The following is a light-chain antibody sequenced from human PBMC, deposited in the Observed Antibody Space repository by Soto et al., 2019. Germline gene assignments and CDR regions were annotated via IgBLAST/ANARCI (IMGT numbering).Light chain of an antibody. CDR3: QQYNNWSPVS. V-gene: IGKV3-15*01. CDR2: GAS. J-gene: IGKJ4*01. Sequence: EIVMTQPPATLSVPPGEIATLSCRASQSVSSNLAWYQQKPGQAPRLLIYGASTRATGSPARFSGSGFGTEFTLTISSLQSEEFAVCYCQQYNNWSPVSFGGGTKVEIK. CDR1: QSVSSN.